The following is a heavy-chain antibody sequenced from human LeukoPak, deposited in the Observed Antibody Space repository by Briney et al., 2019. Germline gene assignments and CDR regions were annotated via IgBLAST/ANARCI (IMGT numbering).Heavy chain of an antibody. V-gene: IGHV1-24*01. D-gene: IGHD3-9*01. Sequence: ASVKVSCKASGGTFSSYAISWVRQAPGKGLEWMGGFDPEDGETIYAQKFQGRVTMTEDTSTDTAYMELSSLRSEDTAVYYCATFELELVTFFDYWGQGTLVTVSS. CDR3: ATFELELVTFFDY. CDR2: FDPEDGET. CDR1: GGTFSSYA. J-gene: IGHJ4*02.